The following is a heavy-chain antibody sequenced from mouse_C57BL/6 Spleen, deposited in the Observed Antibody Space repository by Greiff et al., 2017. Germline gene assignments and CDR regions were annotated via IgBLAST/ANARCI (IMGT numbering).Heavy chain of an antibody. J-gene: IGHJ2*01. V-gene: IGHV14-2*01. Sequence: VQLQQSGAELVKPGASVKLSCTASGFNIKDYYMHWVKQRTEQGLEWIGKIDPADGETKYDPKFPGKATITADTSSNTAYLQLSSLTSEDTAVYYCARSAGGGSFDYWGQGTTLTVSA. CDR3: ARSAGGGSFDY. CDR2: IDPADGET. CDR1: GFNIKDYY. D-gene: IGHD1-1*02.